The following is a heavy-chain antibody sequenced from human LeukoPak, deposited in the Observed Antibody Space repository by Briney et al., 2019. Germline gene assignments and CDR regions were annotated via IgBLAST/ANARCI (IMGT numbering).Heavy chain of an antibody. CDR2: IYYSGST. J-gene: IGHJ3*02. CDR3: ARLPFGDYGDRYAFDI. V-gene: IGHV4-59*08. Sequence: SETLSLTCTVSGGSISSYYWSWIRQPPGKGLEWIGYIYYSGSTNYNPSLKSRVTISVDTSKNQFSLKLSSVTAADTAVYYCARLPFGDYGDRYAFDIWGQGTMVTVSS. CDR1: GGSISSYY. D-gene: IGHD4-17*01.